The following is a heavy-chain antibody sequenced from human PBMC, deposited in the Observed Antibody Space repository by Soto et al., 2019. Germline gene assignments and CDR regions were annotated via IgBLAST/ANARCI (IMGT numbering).Heavy chain of an antibody. V-gene: IGHV1-2*02. J-gene: IGHJ5*02. CDR2: INPTTGAT. CDR1: GYTFTAQY. D-gene: IGHD6-19*01. CDR3: AKGDSSWVSWFDP. Sequence: GASVKVSWKASGYTFTAQYLHWVRKAPGEGLERMGWINPTTGATRYAQKFQGRVTMTRDTSMSTAYLEVRSLRPDDTAVYYCAKGDSSWVSWFDPWGQGALVTVSS.